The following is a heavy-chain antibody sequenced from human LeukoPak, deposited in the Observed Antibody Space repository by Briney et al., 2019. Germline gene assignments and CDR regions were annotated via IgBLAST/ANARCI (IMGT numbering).Heavy chain of an antibody. J-gene: IGHJ4*02. V-gene: IGHV3-30*02. CDR2: IRYDGGNK. D-gene: IGHD6-13*01. CDR1: GFTFSSYG. Sequence: AGGSLRLSCAASGFTFSSYGMHWVRQAPGMGLEWVAFIRYDGGNKYYADSVKGRFTISRDNSKNTLYLQMNSLRAEDTAVYYCAKDRGFPQAAAGTLDYWGQGTLVTVSS. CDR3: AKDRGFPQAAAGTLDY.